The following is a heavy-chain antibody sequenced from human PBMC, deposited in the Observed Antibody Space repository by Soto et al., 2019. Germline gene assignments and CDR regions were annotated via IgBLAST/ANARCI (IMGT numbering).Heavy chain of an antibody. D-gene: IGHD2-15*01. Sequence: SETLSLTCTVSGVPISTDDYYWSWIRQPPGKGLEWIGEINHSGITSYSPSLGSRVTTSVDTPKNQFSLRLRSVTAADTAIYYCARRFCSDSYCSYFDYWGRGTLVTVSS. CDR1: GVPISTDDYY. CDR2: INHSGIT. J-gene: IGHJ4*02. V-gene: IGHV4-61*08. CDR3: ARRFCSDSYCSYFDY.